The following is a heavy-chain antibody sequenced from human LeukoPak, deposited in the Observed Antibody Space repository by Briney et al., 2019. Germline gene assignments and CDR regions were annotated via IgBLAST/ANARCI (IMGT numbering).Heavy chain of an antibody. CDR1: GGTFSSYA. V-gene: IGHV1-69*13. Sequence: SVKVSCKASGGTFSSYAISWVRQAPGQGLEWMGGIIPIFGTANYAQKFQGRVTITADESTSTAYMGLSSLRSEDTAVYYCARSIVVVPAAIEPYNWFDPWGQGTLVTVSS. CDR3: ARSIVVVPAAIEPYNWFDP. J-gene: IGHJ5*02. CDR2: IIPIFGTA. D-gene: IGHD2-2*01.